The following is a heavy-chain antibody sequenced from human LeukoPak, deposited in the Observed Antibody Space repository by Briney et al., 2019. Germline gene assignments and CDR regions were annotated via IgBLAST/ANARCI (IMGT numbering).Heavy chain of an antibody. CDR3: ARDGSIVVVGADDAFDI. D-gene: IGHD2-15*01. V-gene: IGHV3-21*01. CDR2: ISSSSSYI. CDR1: GFTFSSYS. J-gene: IGHJ3*02. Sequence: GGSLRLSCAASGFTFSSYSMNWVRQAPGKGLEWVSSISSSSSYIYYADSVRGRFTISRDNAKNSLYLQINSLRAENTAVYYCARDGSIVVVGADDAFDIWGQGTMTIVTS.